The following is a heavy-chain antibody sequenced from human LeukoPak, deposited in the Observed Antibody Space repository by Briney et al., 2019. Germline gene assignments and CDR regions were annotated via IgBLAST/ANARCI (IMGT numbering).Heavy chain of an antibody. J-gene: IGHJ4*02. CDR2: ISSSGSTI. CDR1: GFTFSDYY. V-gene: IGHV3-11*01. CDR3: ARDPRRMYSSSWYLT. Sequence: PGGSLRLSCAASGFTFSDYYMSLIRQAPGKGLEWVSYISSSGSTIYYADSVKGRFTISRDNAKNSLYLQMNNLRAEDTAVYYCARDPRRMYSSSWYLTWGQGTLVTVSS. D-gene: IGHD6-13*01.